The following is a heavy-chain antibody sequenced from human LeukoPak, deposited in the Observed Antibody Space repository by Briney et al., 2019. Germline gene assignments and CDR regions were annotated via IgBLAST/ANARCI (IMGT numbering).Heavy chain of an antibody. J-gene: IGHJ4*02. D-gene: IGHD5-24*01. Sequence: PSETLSLTCTVSGGSISSYYWSWIRRPPGKGLEWIGYIYYSGSTNYNPSLKSRVTISVDTSKNQFSLKLSSVTAADTAVYYCAGTVEMATGVDYWGQGTLVTVSS. CDR2: IYYSGST. CDR3: AGTVEMATGVDY. CDR1: GGSISSYY. V-gene: IGHV4-59*08.